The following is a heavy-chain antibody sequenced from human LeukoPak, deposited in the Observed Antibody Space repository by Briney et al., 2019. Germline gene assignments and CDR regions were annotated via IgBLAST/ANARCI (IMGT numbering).Heavy chain of an antibody. CDR2: IYYSGST. Sequence: PSETLSLTCTVSGGSISSSSYYWGWIRQPPGKGLEWIGSIYYSGSTYYNPSLKSRVTISVDTSKNQFSLKLSSVTAADTAVYYCARHGGYCSSTSCYTFDYWGQGTLVTVSS. CDR1: GGSISSSSYY. V-gene: IGHV4-39*01. J-gene: IGHJ4*02. CDR3: ARHGGYCSSTSCYTFDY. D-gene: IGHD2-2*01.